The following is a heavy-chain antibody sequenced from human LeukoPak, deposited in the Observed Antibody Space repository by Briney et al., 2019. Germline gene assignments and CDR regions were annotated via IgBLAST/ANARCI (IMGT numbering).Heavy chain of an antibody. CDR1: GFIFSSHS. J-gene: IGHJ4*02. Sequence: GGSLRLSCTASGFIFSSHSMSWVRQAPGKGLEWFSSISTSSSYIYYADSVKGRFTISRVNAKNSLYMQMNRLRAEDTAVYYCARDSANVVGAKSIFDYWGQGALVTVSS. D-gene: IGHD1-26*01. V-gene: IGHV3-21*01. CDR2: ISTSSSYI. CDR3: ARDSANVVGAKSIFDY.